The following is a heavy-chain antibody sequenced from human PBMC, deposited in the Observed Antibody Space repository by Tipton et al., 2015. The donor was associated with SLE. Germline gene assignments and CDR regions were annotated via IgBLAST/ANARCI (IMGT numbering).Heavy chain of an antibody. CDR2: IKTRTEGGTT. V-gene: IGHV3-15*01. CDR3: TTATGSH. Sequence: SLRLSCAASGLTFTNTWMSWVRQAPGKGLEWVGRIKTRTEGGTTDYAAPVKGRFIISRDDSKKTLYLQMNSLKTDDTAVYYCTTATGSHWGQGALVTVSS. J-gene: IGHJ4*02. CDR1: GLTFTNTW. D-gene: IGHD1-26*01.